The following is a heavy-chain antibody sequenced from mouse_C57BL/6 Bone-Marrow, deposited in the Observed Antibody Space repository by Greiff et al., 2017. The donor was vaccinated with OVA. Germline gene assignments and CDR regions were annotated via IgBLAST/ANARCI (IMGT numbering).Heavy chain of an antibody. CDR3: ARPPYGSSSYYFDY. J-gene: IGHJ2*01. Sequence: EVMLVESGGDLVKPGGSLKLSCAASGFTFSSYGMSWVRQTPDKRLEWVATISSGGSYTYYPDSVKGRFTISRDNAKNTLYLQMSSLKSEDTAMYYCARPPYGSSSYYFDYWGQGTTLTVSS. CDR1: GFTFSSYG. V-gene: IGHV5-6*02. CDR2: ISSGGSYT. D-gene: IGHD1-1*01.